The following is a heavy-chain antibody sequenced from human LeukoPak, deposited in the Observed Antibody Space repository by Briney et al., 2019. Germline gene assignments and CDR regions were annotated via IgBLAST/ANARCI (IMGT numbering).Heavy chain of an antibody. Sequence: GGSLRLSCAASGFTFSSYAMSWVRQAPGKGLEWVSIISGSGGSTYYADSVKGRFTISRDTSKNTLYLQMNSLRAEDTAVYYCAKEYYDSSGCLDYWGQGTLVTVSS. J-gene: IGHJ4*02. V-gene: IGHV3-23*01. CDR1: GFTFSSYA. CDR3: AKEYYDSSGCLDY. CDR2: ISGSGGST. D-gene: IGHD3-22*01.